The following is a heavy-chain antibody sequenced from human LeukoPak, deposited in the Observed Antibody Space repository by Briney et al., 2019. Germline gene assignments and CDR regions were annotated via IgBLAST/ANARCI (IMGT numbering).Heavy chain of an antibody. Sequence: SETLSLTCTVSGGSISSSSYYWGWIRQPPGKGLEWIGYIYYSGSTNYNPSLKSRVTISVDTSKNQFSLKLSSVTAADTAVYYCARDGSYFDYWGQGTLVTVSS. CDR1: GGSISSSSYY. CDR2: IYYSGST. CDR3: ARDGSYFDY. J-gene: IGHJ4*02. V-gene: IGHV4-61*01.